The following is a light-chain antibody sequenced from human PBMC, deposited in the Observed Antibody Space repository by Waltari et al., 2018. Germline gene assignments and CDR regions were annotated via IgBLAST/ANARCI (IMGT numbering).Light chain of an antibody. V-gene: IGKV3-20*01. CDR1: QSVGRS. CDR3: QHYGRLPVT. Sequence: EIVLPQPPGTLSFSPGEGATPPGWASQSVGRSLAWYQQKPGQAPRLLIYGASTRAIGIPDRFSGSGSGTDFSLTISRLEPEDFAVYYCQHYGRLPVTFGQGTKVEI. CDR2: GAS. J-gene: IGKJ1*01.